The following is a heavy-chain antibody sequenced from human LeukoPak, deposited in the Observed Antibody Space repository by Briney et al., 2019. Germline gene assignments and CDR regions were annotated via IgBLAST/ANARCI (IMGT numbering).Heavy chain of an antibody. V-gene: IGHV3-43*01. CDR1: GFTFDDYT. Sequence: PGGSLRLSCAASGFTFDDYTMHWVRQAPGKGLEWVSLITWDGGSTYYADSAKGRFTISRDNAKNSLYLQMNSLRAEDTALYYCAKDPSGDGGIAVAGTIFGYWGQGTLVTVSS. CDR2: ITWDGGST. CDR3: AKDPSGDGGIAVAGTIFGY. J-gene: IGHJ4*02. D-gene: IGHD6-19*01.